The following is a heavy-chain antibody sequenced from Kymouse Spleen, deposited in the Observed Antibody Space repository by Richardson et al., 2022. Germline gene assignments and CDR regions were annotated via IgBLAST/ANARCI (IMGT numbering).Heavy chain of an antibody. CDR1: GFTFSGSA. D-gene: IGHD6-19*01. Sequence: EVQLVESGGGLVQPGGSLKLSCAASGFTFSGSAMHWVRQASGKGLEWVGRIRSKANSYATAYAASVKGRFTISRDDSKNTAYLQMNSLKTEDTAVYYCTIDSSDYFDYWGQGTLVTVSS. J-gene: IGHJ4*02. V-gene: IGHV3-73*02. CDR2: IRSKANSYAT. CDR3: TIDSSDYFDY.